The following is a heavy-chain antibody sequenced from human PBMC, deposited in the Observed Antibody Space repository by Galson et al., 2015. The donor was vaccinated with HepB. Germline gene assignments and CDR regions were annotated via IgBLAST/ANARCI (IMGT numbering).Heavy chain of an antibody. CDR2: ISSSSSYT. V-gene: IGHV3-11*06. Sequence: SLRLSCAASGLTFSDYYMSWIRQAPGKGLEWVSYISSSSSYTNYADSVKGRFTISRDNAKKSLCLQMNSLKAEDTAVYYCARALGYCSGGGCYGSDPWGQGTLVTVSS. D-gene: IGHD2-15*01. CDR3: ARALGYCSGGGCYGSDP. J-gene: IGHJ5*02. CDR1: GLTFSDYY.